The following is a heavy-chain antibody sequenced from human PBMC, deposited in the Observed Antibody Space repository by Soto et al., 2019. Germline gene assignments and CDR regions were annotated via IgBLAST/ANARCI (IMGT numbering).Heavy chain of an antibody. D-gene: IGHD6-19*01. CDR1: GYTFVSYG. J-gene: IGHJ3*02. CDR3: SRSAQKWLVADVDI. Sequence: QVQLVQSGAEVKEPGASVKVSCKASGYTFVSYGISWVRQAPGQGLEWMGWISPYNGNTNYAPKFQGRFTMTTDPSTSTVYMEMRSLISDDTAVYYCSRSAQKWLVADVDIWGQGTRVTVSS. V-gene: IGHV1-18*01. CDR2: ISPYNGNT.